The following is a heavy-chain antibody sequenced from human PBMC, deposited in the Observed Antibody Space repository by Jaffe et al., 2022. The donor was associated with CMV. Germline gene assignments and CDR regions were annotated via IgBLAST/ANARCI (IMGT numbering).Heavy chain of an antibody. J-gene: IGHJ4*02. Sequence: EVQLVESGGGLVQSGGSLKLSCAASGFTFSDSTMHWVRQASGKGLEWVGRIRSGVNNYATAYAASVKGRFTFTRDDSTNMVYLQMNSLKTEDTAVYYCTRSMTTISTNYRKDFDYWGQGTLVTVSS. CDR2: IRSGVNNYAT. CDR3: TRSMTTISTNYRKDFDY. CDR1: GFTFSDST. V-gene: IGHV3-73*01. D-gene: IGHD4-17*01.